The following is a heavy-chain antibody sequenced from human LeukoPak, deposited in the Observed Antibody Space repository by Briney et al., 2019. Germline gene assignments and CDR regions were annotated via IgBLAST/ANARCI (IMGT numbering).Heavy chain of an antibody. CDR1: GYTFTGYY. V-gene: IGHV1-2*02. J-gene: IGHJ3*02. Sequence: ASVKVSCKASGYTFTGYYMHWVRQAPGQGLEWMGWINPNSGGTNYAQKLQGRVTMTRDTSISTAYMELSRLRSDDTAVYYCARTMVRGVNSYAFDIWGQGTMVTVSS. D-gene: IGHD3-10*01. CDR3: ARTMVRGVNSYAFDI. CDR2: INPNSGGT.